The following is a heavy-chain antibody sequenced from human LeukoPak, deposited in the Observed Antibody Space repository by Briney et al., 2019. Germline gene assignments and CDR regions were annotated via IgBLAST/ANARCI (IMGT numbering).Heavy chain of an antibody. CDR1: GFTFSYYS. Sequence: GGSLRLSCAASGFTFSYYSMHWVRQTPGKGLEYVSAVTNDGGRTFYADSVKARFTISRDNSKNTLFLQMGSLRAEDMAVYYCARVGDLNFYDFWGQGTLVTVSS. D-gene: IGHD1-20*01. CDR3: ARVGDLNFYDF. J-gene: IGHJ4*02. V-gene: IGHV3-64*02. CDR2: VTNDGGRT.